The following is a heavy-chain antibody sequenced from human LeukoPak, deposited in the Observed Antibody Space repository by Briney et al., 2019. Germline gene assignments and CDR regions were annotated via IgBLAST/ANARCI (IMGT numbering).Heavy chain of an antibody. CDR2: IWSDGNNR. Sequence: PGGSLRLSCAASGFTFSSYAMSWVRQAPGKGLEWVAVIWSDGNNRFYADSVKGRFTFSRDNSKNTLSLQMNSLRAEDTAVYYCVKERSPFDAFDIWGQGTMVTVSS. V-gene: IGHV3-33*06. CDR3: VKERSPFDAFDI. CDR1: GFTFSSYA. J-gene: IGHJ3*02.